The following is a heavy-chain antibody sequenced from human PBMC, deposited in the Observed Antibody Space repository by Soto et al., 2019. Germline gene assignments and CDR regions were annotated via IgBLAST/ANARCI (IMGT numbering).Heavy chain of an antibody. CDR3: ARVGTSGSYYSIDY. CDR2: IYYSGST. D-gene: IGHD3-10*01. CDR1: GGSISSGGYY. Sequence: PSETLSLTCTVSGGSISSGGYYWSWIRQHPGKGLEWIGYIYYSGSTYYNPSLKSRVTISVDTSKNQSSLKLSSVTAADTAVYYCARVGTSGSYYSIDYWGQGTLDTFSS. V-gene: IGHV4-31*03. J-gene: IGHJ4*02.